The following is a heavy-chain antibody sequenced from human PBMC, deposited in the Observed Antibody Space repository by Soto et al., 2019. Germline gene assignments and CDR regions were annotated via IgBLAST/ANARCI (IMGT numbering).Heavy chain of an antibody. V-gene: IGHV4-30-4*01. CDR3: ARAGITMVRGVMPLQYGMDV. D-gene: IGHD3-10*01. CDR1: GGSISSGDYY. J-gene: IGHJ6*02. CDR2: IYYSGST. Sequence: PSETLSLTCTVSGGSISSGDYYWSWIRQPPGKGLEWIGYIYYSGSTYYNPSLKSRVTISVDTSKNQFSLKLSSVTAADTAVYYCARAGITMVRGVMPLQYGMDVWGQGTTVTVSS.